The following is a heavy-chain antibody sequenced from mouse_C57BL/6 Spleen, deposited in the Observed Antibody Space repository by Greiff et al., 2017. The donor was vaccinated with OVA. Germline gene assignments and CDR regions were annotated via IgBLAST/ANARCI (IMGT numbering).Heavy chain of an antibody. V-gene: IGHV1-12*01. J-gene: IGHJ3*01. Sequence: LQQSGAELVRPGASVKMSCKASGYTFTSYNMHWVNQTPRQGLEWIGAIYPGNGDTSYNQKFKGKATLTVDKSSSTAYMQLSSLTSEDSAVYFCAAPGGFAYWGQGTLVTVSA. CDR2: IYPGNGDT. CDR3: AAPGGFAY. CDR1: GYTFTSYN. D-gene: IGHD4-1*01.